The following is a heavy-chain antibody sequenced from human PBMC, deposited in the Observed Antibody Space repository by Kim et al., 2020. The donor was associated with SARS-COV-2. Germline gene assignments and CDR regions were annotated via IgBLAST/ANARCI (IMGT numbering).Heavy chain of an antibody. CDR1: GGSFSGYY. CDR2: INHSGST. CDR3: ASGAIIMIRGVTANWFDP. D-gene: IGHD3-10*01. V-gene: IGHV4-34*01. J-gene: IGHJ5*02. Sequence: SETLSLTCAVFGGSFSGYYWSWIRQPPGKGLEWIGEINHSGSTNYNPSLKSRVTISVDTSKNQFSLKLSSVTAADTAVYYCASGAIIMIRGVTANWFDPWGPGNLVPASS.